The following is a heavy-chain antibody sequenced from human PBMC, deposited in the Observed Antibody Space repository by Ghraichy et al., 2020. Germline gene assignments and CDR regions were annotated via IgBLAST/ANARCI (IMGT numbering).Heavy chain of an antibody. V-gene: IGHV1-18*01. CDR1: GYTFANFG. CDR3: ARRPARGCRGISCHFDY. J-gene: IGHJ4*02. D-gene: IGHD2-15*01. CDR2: ISADNDNT. Sequence: ASVKVSCKASGYTFANFGISWVRQAPGQGLEWMGWISADNDNTNYAQKLQGRVTMTTDTSTSTAYMELRSLRSDDTAVYYCARRPARGCRGISCHFDYWGQGTLVTVSS.